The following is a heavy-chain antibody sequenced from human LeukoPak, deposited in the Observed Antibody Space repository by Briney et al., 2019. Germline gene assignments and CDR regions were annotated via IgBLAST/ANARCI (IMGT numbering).Heavy chain of an antibody. V-gene: IGHV3-9*01. Sequence: GGSLRLSCAAPGFTFDDYAMHWVRQAPGKGLEWVSGINWNSGFIDYADSVKGRFTISRDNAKNSLYLQMNSLRAEDTALYYCAKDIILRGDYWRTTLDSWGQGTLVTVSS. D-gene: IGHD3/OR15-3a*01. CDR3: AKDIILRGDYWRTTLDS. CDR1: GFTFDDYA. J-gene: IGHJ4*02. CDR2: INWNSGFI.